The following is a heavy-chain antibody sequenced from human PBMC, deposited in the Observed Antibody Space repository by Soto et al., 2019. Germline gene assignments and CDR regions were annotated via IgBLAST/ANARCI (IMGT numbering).Heavy chain of an antibody. V-gene: IGHV1-69*02. D-gene: IGHD2-15*01. CDR2: IIPILGIA. Sequence: QVQLVQSGAEVKKPGSSVKVSCKASGGTFSSYTISWVRQAPGQGLEWMGRIIPILGIANYAQKFQGRVTITADKSTSTAYMELSSLRSEDTAGYYCARVGRYCSGGSCYSYFDYWCQGTLVTVSS. J-gene: IGHJ4*02. CDR1: GGTFSSYT. CDR3: ARVGRYCSGGSCYSYFDY.